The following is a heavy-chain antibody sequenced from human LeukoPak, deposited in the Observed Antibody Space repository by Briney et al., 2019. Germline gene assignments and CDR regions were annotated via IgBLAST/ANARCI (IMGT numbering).Heavy chain of an antibody. D-gene: IGHD3-22*01. J-gene: IGHJ4*02. Sequence: GGSLRLSCAVSGFTLSSYWMSWVRQAPGKGLKWVANIKEDGSEKYYVDSVKGRFTISRDNALNSLFLQMNILRAEDTAVYYCARDAIGITTYDSYFDNWGQGTLVTVSS. CDR3: ARDAIGITTYDSYFDN. CDR2: IKEDGSEK. CDR1: GFTLSSYW. V-gene: IGHV3-7*01.